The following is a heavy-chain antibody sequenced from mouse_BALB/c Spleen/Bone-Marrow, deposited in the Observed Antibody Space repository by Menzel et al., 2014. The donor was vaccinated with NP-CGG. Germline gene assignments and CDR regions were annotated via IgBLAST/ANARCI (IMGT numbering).Heavy chain of an antibody. CDR3: SREGAY. J-gene: IGHJ3*01. V-gene: IGHV1S81*02. Sequence: VQVVESGAELVKPGASVKLSCKASGYTFTSYYMYWVKQRLGQGLEWIGEITPSNGDTNFNEKFKSKATLTVDKSSSTAYMQLSSLTSEDSAVYYCSREGAYWGQGTLVTVSA. CDR2: ITPSNGDT. CDR1: GYTFTSYY.